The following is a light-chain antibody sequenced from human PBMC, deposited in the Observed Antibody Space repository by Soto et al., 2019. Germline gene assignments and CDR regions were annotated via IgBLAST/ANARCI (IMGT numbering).Light chain of an antibody. CDR2: DVT. J-gene: IGLJ3*02. V-gene: IGLV2-14*01. CDR3: SSYRSRDTPVV. Sequence: QSALTQPASVSGSSGQSITIPCTGTTNDIASHYTVSWYQQRPGKAPQLIIYDVTDRPSGVSNRFSGSKSGITASLTVSGLQAEDEGDYYCSSYRSRDTPVVFGGGTKLTVL. CDR1: TNDIASHYT.